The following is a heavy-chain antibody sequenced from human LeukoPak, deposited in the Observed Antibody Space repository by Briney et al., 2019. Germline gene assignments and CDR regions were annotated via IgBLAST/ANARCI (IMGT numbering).Heavy chain of an antibody. CDR1: GGSFSGYY. CDR2: INHSGST. V-gene: IGHV4-34*01. J-gene: IGHJ4*02. Sequence: SSETLSLTCAVYGGSFSGYYWSWIRQPPGKGLEWIGEINHSGSTNYNPSLKSRVTISVDTSKNQFSLKLSSVTAADTAVYYCARDRVSGFDYWGQGTLVTVSS. D-gene: IGHD2-8*01. CDR3: ARDRVSGFDY.